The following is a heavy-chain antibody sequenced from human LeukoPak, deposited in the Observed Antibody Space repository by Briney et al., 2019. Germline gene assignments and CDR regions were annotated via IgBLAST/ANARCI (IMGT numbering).Heavy chain of an antibody. CDR3: ARFEGSIKFDY. J-gene: IGHJ4*02. V-gene: IGHV4-39*07. CDR2: IYYSGST. CDR1: GGSISSGSYY. D-gene: IGHD2-21*01. Sequence: PSETLSLTCAVSGGSISSGSYYWGWIRQPPGKGLEWIGSIYYSGSTYYNPSLKSRVSISVDTSKNQFSLKLSSVTAADTAVYYCARFEGSIKFDYWGQGTLVTVSP.